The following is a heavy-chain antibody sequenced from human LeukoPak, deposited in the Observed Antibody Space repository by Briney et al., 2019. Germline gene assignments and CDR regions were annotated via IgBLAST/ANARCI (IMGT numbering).Heavy chain of an antibody. CDR3: ARVFYPHAFDI. CDR1: GFTFDDYA. D-gene: IGHD2/OR15-2a*01. CDR2: TYSGGST. Sequence: PGRSLRLSCAASGFTFDDYAMHWVRQAPGKGLEWVSVTYSGGSTYYADSVKGRFTISRDNSKNTLYLQMNSLRAEDTAVYYCARVFYPHAFDIWGQGTMVTVSS. J-gene: IGHJ3*02. V-gene: IGHV3-66*01.